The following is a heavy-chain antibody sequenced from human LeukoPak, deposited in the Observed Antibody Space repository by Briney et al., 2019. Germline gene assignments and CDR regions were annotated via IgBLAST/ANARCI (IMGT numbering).Heavy chain of an antibody. Sequence: PSETLSLTCTVSGGSISSSSYYWGWIRQPPGKGLEWLGSIYYSGSTYYNPSLKSRATISETTSKNQFSLKVSSVTAADTAVYYCARGSVLRHFNYWGQGTLVTVSS. CDR1: GGSISSSSYY. CDR3: ARGSVLRHFNY. V-gene: IGHV4-39*01. J-gene: IGHJ4*02. CDR2: IYYSGST. D-gene: IGHD3-3*01.